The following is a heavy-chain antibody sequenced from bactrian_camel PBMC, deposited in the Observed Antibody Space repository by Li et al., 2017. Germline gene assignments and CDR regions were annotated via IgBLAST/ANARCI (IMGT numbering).Heavy chain of an antibody. CDR3: ANWGDNY. D-gene: IGHD5*01. CDR1: GFTFSTYY. Sequence: HVQLVESGGGLVQPRGSLRLSCAGTGFTFSTYYRTWVRQAPGKGLEWVSTTTSDGNSRYPIDSVKGRFTIARDNAKNTLYLQLNSLKTEDTAMYYCANWGDNYWGQGTQVTVS. J-gene: IGHJ4*01. V-gene: IGHV3S1*01. CDR2: TTSDGNSR.